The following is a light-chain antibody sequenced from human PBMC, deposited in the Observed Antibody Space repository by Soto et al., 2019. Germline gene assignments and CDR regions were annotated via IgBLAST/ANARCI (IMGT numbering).Light chain of an antibody. Sequence: EIVLTQSPGTLSLSPGERATLSCRGSQSVSNYLAWYQQKPGQAPRLLIYGASSRATGIPDRFSGSGSGTDFTLTISRLEPEDFAVYYCQHYGGSPQTFGQGTKVEIK. J-gene: IGKJ1*01. CDR2: GAS. CDR3: QHYGGSPQT. V-gene: IGKV3-20*01. CDR1: QSVSNY.